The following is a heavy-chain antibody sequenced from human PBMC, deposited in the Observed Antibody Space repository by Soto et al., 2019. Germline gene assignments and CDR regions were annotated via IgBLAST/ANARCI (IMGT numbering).Heavy chain of an antibody. V-gene: IGHV3-23*01. Sequence: EVQLLESGGGLVQPGGSLRLSCAASGFTFSSYAMSWVRQAPGKGLEWVSAISGSGGSTYYADSVKGRFTISRDNSKNTLYLQMNSLRAEDTAVYYCAKDLGDYVWGSYRYTWFDYWGQGTLVTVSS. D-gene: IGHD3-16*02. CDR1: GFTFSSYA. CDR3: AKDLGDYVWGSYRYTWFDY. J-gene: IGHJ4*02. CDR2: ISGSGGST.